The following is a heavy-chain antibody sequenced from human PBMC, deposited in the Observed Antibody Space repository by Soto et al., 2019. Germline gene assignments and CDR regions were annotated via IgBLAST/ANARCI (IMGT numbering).Heavy chain of an antibody. CDR3: AKDLYDSSGPPLG. D-gene: IGHD3-22*01. J-gene: IGHJ4*02. CDR2: ISGSGGST. Sequence: GGSLRLSCAASGFTFSSYAMSWVRQAPGKGLEWVSAISGSGGSTYCADSVKGRFTISRDNSKNTLYLQMNSLRAEDTAVYYCAKDLYDSSGPPLGWGQGTLRTAPQ. CDR1: GFTFSSYA. V-gene: IGHV3-23*01.